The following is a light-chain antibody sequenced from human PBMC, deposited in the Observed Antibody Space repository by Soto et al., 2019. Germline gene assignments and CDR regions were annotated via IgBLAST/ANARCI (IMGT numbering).Light chain of an antibody. CDR1: QSVSSN. V-gene: IGKV3-15*01. J-gene: IGKJ1*01. CDR2: AAS. CDR3: QHYNTWPPWT. Sequence: EIVMTQSPATLSVSPGERATLSCRASQSVSSNLAWYQQKPGQAPRLLIYAASTRATGIPARFSGSGSGTDFTLTISSLQSEDFAVYYCQHYNTWPPWTFGQGTKVDIK.